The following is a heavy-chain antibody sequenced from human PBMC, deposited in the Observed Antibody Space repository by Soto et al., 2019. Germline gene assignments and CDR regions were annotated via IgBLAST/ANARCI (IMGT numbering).Heavy chain of an antibody. D-gene: IGHD7-27*01. CDR3: AKLTGDSFDY. CDR2: ISGSGGST. J-gene: IGHJ4*02. CDR1: GFTFSSYA. Sequence: GESLKISCAASGFTFSSYAMSWVRQAPGKGLEWVSAISGSGGSTYYADSVKGRFTISRDNSKNTLYLQMNSLRAEDTVVYYCAKLTGDSFDYWGQGTLVTVSS. V-gene: IGHV3-23*01.